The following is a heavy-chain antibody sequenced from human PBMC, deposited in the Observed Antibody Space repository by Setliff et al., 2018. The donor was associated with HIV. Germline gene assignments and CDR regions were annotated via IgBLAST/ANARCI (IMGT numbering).Heavy chain of an antibody. J-gene: IGHJ4*02. D-gene: IGHD3-3*01. CDR2: IWPDDSDT. Sequence: GESLKISCKTSGYSFTNYWVGWVRQMPGKGLEWMGLIWPDDSDTMYSPFFQGQVTMSADKSISTAYLQWSSLRAPDTAMYYCAGLSKYYDFWTPDYWGQGTLVTVSS. V-gene: IGHV5-51*01. CDR1: GYSFTNYW. CDR3: AGLSKYYDFWTPDY.